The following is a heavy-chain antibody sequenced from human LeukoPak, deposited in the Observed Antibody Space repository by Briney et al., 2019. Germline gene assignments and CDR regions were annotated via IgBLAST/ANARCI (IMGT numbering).Heavy chain of an antibody. CDR3: ARDGPYYYDSSGYYDAFDI. CDR2: IYHSGST. CDR1: GYSISSGYY. D-gene: IGHD3-22*01. Sequence: SETLSLTCTVSGYSISSGYYWGWIRQPPGKGLEWIGSIYHSGSTNYNPSLKSRVTISLDTSKNQFSLKLSSVTAADTAVYYCARDGPYYYDSSGYYDAFDIWGQGTMVTVSS. V-gene: IGHV4-38-2*02. J-gene: IGHJ3*02.